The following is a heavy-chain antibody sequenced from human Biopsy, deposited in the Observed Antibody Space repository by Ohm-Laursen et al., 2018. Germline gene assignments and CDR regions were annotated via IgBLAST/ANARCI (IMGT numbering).Heavy chain of an antibody. CDR2: INHRGST. D-gene: IGHD3-16*01. CDR3: ARAVDYYDPYYYYGLDV. CDR1: GGSFSGYY. J-gene: IGHJ6*02. Sequence: SETLSLTCAVYGGSFSGYYWSWIRQPPGKGLEWIGEINHRGSTNYNPSLKSRVTISVDTSKNQFPLKLRSVTAADTAVYYCARAVDYYDPYYYYGLDVWGQGTTVTVSS. V-gene: IGHV4-34*01.